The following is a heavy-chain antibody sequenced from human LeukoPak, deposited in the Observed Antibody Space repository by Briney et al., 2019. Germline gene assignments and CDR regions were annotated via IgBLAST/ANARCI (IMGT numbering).Heavy chain of an antibody. J-gene: IGHJ5*02. CDR2: INHSGST. D-gene: IGHD1-1*01. V-gene: IGHV4-34*01. CDR3: ARGSTLERGWFDP. CDR1: GGSFSGYY. Sequence: PSETLSLTCAVYGGSFSGYYWGWIRQPPGKGLEWIGEINHSGSTNYNPSLKSRVTISVDTSKNQFSLKLSSVTAADTAVYYCARGSTLERGWFDPWGQGTLVTVSS.